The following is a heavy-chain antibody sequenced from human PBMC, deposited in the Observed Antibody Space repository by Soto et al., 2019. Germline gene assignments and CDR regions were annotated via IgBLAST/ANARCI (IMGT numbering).Heavy chain of an antibody. Sequence: SETLSLTCTVSGGSISSGDYYWILIRQPPGKGLEWIGYIYYSGSTYYNPSLKSRVTISVDTSKNQFSLKLSSVTAADTAVYYCARDRGGSYRGSDNWFDPWGQGTLVTVSS. CDR1: GGSISSGDYY. V-gene: IGHV4-30-4*01. CDR2: IYYSGST. CDR3: ARDRGGSYRGSDNWFDP. J-gene: IGHJ5*02. D-gene: IGHD1-26*01.